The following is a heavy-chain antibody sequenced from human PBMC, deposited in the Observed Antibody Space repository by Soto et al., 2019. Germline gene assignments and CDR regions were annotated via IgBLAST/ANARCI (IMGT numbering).Heavy chain of an antibody. CDR3: ARGYYDSSGYYNNKRTSGFDY. CDR1: GFTFSSYE. D-gene: IGHD3-22*01. J-gene: IGHJ4*02. Sequence: PGGSLRLSCAASGFTFSSYEMNWVRQAPGKGLEWVSYISSSGSTIYYADSVKGRFTISRDNAKNSLYLQMNSLRAEDTAVYYCARGYYDSSGYYNNKRTSGFDYWGQGTQVTVSS. CDR2: ISSSGSTI. V-gene: IGHV3-48*03.